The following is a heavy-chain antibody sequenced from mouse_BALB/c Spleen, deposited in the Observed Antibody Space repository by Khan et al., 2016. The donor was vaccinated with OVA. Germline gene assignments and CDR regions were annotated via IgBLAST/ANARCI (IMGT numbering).Heavy chain of an antibody. J-gene: IGHJ3*01. V-gene: IGHV1S135*01. Sequence: EVQLQQSGPELMKPGASVKISCKASGYSFTSYYIHWVMQSHGKSLEWIGYIDPFSGGTTYNQKFKGKATLTVDNSSSTAYIHHSNLTSEDSAVYYCTRHGYFAWFTYWGQGTLVTVSA. CDR3: TRHGYFAWFTY. D-gene: IGHD2-3*01. CDR1: GYSFTSYY. CDR2: IDPFSGGT.